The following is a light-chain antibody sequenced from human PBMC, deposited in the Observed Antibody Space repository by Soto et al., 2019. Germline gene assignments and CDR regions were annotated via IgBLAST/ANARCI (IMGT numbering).Light chain of an antibody. CDR2: GAS. V-gene: IGKV3-20*01. J-gene: IGKJ3*01. CDR1: QSVSSSY. Sequence: EIVLTQSPDTLSLSPGERATLSCRASQSVSSSYLAWYQQKPGQAPRLLIYGASSRATGIPDRFSGGGSGTDFTLTISRLEPEDFAVYYCQQYGSSPPAFTFGPGTKVDIK. CDR3: QQYGSSPPAFT.